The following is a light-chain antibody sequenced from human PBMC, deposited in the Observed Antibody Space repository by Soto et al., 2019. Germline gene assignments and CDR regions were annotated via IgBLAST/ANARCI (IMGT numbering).Light chain of an antibody. V-gene: IGLV2-14*01. CDR2: EVS. CDR3: SSYTSRSPRDYV. J-gene: IGLJ1*01. Sequence: QSALTQPASVSGSPGQSITISCTGTSSDVGGYNYVSWYQQHPGKAPKLMIYEVSNRPSGVSNRFSGSKSGNSASLTLSGLQAEDEADYYCSSYTSRSPRDYVFGSGTKLTVL. CDR1: SSDVGGYNY.